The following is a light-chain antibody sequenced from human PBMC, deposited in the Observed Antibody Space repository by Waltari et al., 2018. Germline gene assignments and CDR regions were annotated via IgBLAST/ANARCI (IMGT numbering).Light chain of an antibody. V-gene: IGLV2-23*01. CDR1: SSDVGTYNL. CDR3: CSFAGRSTWV. CDR2: EAN. J-gene: IGLJ1*01. Sequence: QSALTHPASVSGSPGQSIAVSCTGTSSDVGTYNLFSWYQQRPGQAPNLIIYEANKRPSGSSTRFSGSKSGNTAALTISGLQAEDEADYYCCSFAGRSTWVVGTGTKVIVL.